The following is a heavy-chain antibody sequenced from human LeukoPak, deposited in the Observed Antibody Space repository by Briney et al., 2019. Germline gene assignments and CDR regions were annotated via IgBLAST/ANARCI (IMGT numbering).Heavy chain of an antibody. CDR3: ARDDSGSGFDY. V-gene: IGHV3-74*01. D-gene: IGHD1-26*01. J-gene: IGHJ4*02. CDR1: GFTFSTSW. Sequence: WGSLRLSCAASGFTFSTSWMHWVRQAPGKGLVWVSHINRDGSRTTYADSVRGPFTISTYNAKNTLYLEMNSLRAEETAVYYCARDDSGSGFDYWGQGTLVTVSS. CDR2: INRDGSRT.